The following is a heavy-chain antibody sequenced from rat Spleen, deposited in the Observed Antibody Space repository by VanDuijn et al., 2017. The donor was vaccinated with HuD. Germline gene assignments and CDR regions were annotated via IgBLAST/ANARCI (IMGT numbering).Heavy chain of an antibody. CDR1: GYSITSNY. D-gene: IGHD1-10*01. J-gene: IGHJ2*01. CDR3: ARRTGQVYNNYFDY. Sequence: EVQLQESGPGLVKPSQSLSLTCSVTGYSITSNYWGWIRKFPVNKMEWIGHISYSGNTNYNPSLKSRISITRDTSKNQFFLQLNSVTTEDTATYYCARRTGQVYNNYFDYWGQGVMVTVSS. V-gene: IGHV3-1*01. CDR2: ISYSGNT.